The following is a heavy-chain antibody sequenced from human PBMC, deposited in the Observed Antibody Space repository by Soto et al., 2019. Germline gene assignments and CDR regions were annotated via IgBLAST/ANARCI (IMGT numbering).Heavy chain of an antibody. D-gene: IGHD3-10*01. Sequence: QVQLVQSGAEVKRPGSSVKVSCKASGDTFTFYSINWVRQAPGLGLEWMGRINPILSMSNYAQRFQGRVTMTEDTSTSTAYMELSSLRSEDTAIYYCASSYGSGYRAFDYWGQGALVTVSS. CDR1: GDTFTFYS. J-gene: IGHJ4*02. CDR3: ASSYGSGYRAFDY. CDR2: INPILSMS. V-gene: IGHV1-69*02.